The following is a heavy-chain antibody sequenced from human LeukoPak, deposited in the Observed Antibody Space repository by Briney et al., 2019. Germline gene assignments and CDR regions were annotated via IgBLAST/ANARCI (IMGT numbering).Heavy chain of an antibody. CDR3: ARIRTYGVTPYFDY. V-gene: IGHV1-69*05. D-gene: IGHD2-21*02. CDR2: IIPIFGTA. J-gene: IGHJ4*02. Sequence: ASVKVSCKASGYTFTSYGISWVRQAPGQGLEWMGRIIPIFGTANYAQKFQGRVTITTDESTSTAYMELSSLRSEDTAVYYCARIRTYGVTPYFDYWGQGTLVTVSS. CDR1: GYTFTSYG.